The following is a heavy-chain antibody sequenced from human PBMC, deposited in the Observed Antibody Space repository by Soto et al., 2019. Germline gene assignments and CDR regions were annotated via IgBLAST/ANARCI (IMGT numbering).Heavy chain of an antibody. D-gene: IGHD3-16*01. J-gene: IGHJ1*01. CDR3: ASAWLAEPLTSNRNRFFQH. Sequence: PSETLSLTCTVSGGSISSSSYYWGWIRQPPGKGLEWIGSIYYIGSTYYNPSLKNRVTISVDTSNNQFSLNLSTVTAADTAVYYCASAWLAEPLTSNRNRFFQHWGQGTLVTVS. V-gene: IGHV4-39*01. CDR1: GGSISSSSYY. CDR2: IYYIGST.